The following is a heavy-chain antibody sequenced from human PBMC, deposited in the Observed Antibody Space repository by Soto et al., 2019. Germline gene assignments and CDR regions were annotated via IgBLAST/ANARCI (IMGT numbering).Heavy chain of an antibody. Sequence: SVKVSCKASGGTFSSYSISWVRQAPGQGLEWMGGIIPIFGTANYAQKFQGRVTITADESTSTAYMELSSLRSEDTAVYYCARDRSIFGGFGYYGMDVWGQGTTVTVSS. CDR2: IIPIFGTA. CDR3: ARDRSIFGGFGYYGMDV. J-gene: IGHJ6*02. V-gene: IGHV1-69*13. CDR1: GGTFSSYS. D-gene: IGHD3-3*01.